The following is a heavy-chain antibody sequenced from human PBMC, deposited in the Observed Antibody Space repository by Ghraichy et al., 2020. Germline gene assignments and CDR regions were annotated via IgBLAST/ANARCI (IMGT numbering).Heavy chain of an antibody. CDR1: GYTFTSYY. CDR3: ARDRSNVVVVAATHYFDY. D-gene: IGHD2-15*01. Sequence: ASVKVSCKASGYTFTSYYMHWVRQAPGQGLEWMGIINPSGGSTSYAQKFQGRVTMTRDTSTSTVYMELSSLRSEDTAVYYCARDRSNVVVVAATHYFDYWGQGTLVTVSS. CDR2: INPSGGST. J-gene: IGHJ4*02. V-gene: IGHV1-46*01.